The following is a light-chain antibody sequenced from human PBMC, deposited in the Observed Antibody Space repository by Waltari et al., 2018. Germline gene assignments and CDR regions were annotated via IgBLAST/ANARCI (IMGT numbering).Light chain of an antibody. CDR3: QHTYSIPWT. J-gene: IGKJ1*01. Sequence: DIQMTQSPSSLSAFVGDRVTITCRASQYISSYLNWYQHKSGKAPKLLIYAASSLQSGVPSRFSDSGSGTDFTLTISNLQPEDFATYFCQHTYSIPWTFGQGTKVEIE. CDR2: AAS. CDR1: QYISSY. V-gene: IGKV1-39*01.